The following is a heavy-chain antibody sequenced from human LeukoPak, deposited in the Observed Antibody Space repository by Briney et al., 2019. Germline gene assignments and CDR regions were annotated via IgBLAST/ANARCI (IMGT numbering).Heavy chain of an antibody. CDR3: ARMYSSGLFDY. CDR2: ISSSGTTI. J-gene: IGHJ4*02. D-gene: IGHD6-19*01. Sequence: GGFLRLSCAASGFTFSSYDMNWVRQAPGQGLEWVSYISSSGTTIYYADSVKGRFTISRDNAKNSLYLQMNSLRAEDTAVYYCARMYSSGLFDYWGQGTLVTVSS. V-gene: IGHV3-48*03. CDR1: GFTFSSYD.